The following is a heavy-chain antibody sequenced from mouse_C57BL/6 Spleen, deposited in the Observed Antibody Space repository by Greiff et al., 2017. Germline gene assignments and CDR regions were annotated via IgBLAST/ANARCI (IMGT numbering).Heavy chain of an antibody. Sequence: QVQLQQSGAELVRPGTSVKVSCKASGYAFTNYLIEWVKQRPGQGLEWIGVINPGSGGTNYNEKFKGKATLTADKSSSTAYMQLSSLTSEDSAVYFCARSRTTVVPYYFDYWGQGTTLTVSS. CDR1: GYAFTNYL. CDR2: INPGSGGT. V-gene: IGHV1-54*01. CDR3: ARSRTTVVPYYFDY. J-gene: IGHJ2*01. D-gene: IGHD1-1*01.